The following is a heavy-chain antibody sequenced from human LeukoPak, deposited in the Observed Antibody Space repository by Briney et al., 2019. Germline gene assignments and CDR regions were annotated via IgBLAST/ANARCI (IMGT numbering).Heavy chain of an antibody. V-gene: IGHV3-33*06. J-gene: IGHJ4*02. D-gene: IGHD5-18*01. CDR1: GFTFSSYG. CDR3: AKDRGYTYGLDY. Sequence: GGSLRLSCAASGFTFSSYGMHWVRQAPGRGLEWVAVIWYDGSNKYYADSVKGRSTISRDNSKNTVYLQMNSLRAEDTAVYYCAKDRGYTYGLDYWGQGTLVTVSP. CDR2: IWYDGSNK.